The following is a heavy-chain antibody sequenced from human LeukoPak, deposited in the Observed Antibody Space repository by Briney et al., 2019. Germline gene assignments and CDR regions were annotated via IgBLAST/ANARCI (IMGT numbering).Heavy chain of an antibody. V-gene: IGHV1-18*01. Sequence: EASVKVSCKASGYTFTSYGISWVRQAPGQGLEWMGWISAYNGNTNYAQKLQGRITMTTDTSTSTAYMELRSLRSDDTAVYYCARWDIVVVPAALGDAEYFQHWGQGTLVTVSS. D-gene: IGHD2-2*01. CDR1: GYTFTSYG. CDR2: ISAYNGNT. CDR3: ARWDIVVVPAALGDAEYFQH. J-gene: IGHJ1*01.